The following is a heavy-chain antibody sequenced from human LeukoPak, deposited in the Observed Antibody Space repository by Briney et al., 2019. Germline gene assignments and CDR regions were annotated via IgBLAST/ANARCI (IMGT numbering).Heavy chain of an antibody. Sequence: SETLSLTCAVYGGSFSCYYWSWIRQPPGKGLEWIGEINQSERINYNPSLKSRVTISVDTSKNQFSLKLNSVTAADTAVYYCARGTKFSVNRIIVTTTFYAFDIWGQGTMVTVSS. J-gene: IGHJ3*02. CDR1: GGSFSCYY. V-gene: IGHV4-34*01. CDR3: ARGTKFSVNRIIVTTTFYAFDI. D-gene: IGHD4-17*01. CDR2: INQSERI.